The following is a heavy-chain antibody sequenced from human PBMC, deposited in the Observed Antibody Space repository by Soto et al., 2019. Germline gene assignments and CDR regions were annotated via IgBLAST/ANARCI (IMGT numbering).Heavy chain of an antibody. CDR3: AREGRIAAATDAFDI. V-gene: IGHV3-48*01. CDR1: GFTFSEYA. Sequence: GGSLRLSCAASGFTFSEYAMTWVRQAPGKGLEWVSVIGGAGSNIYYADSVKGRFTISRDNAKNSLYLQMNSLRAEDTAVYYCAREGRIAAATDAFDIWGQGTMVTVSS. CDR2: IGGAGSNI. J-gene: IGHJ3*02. D-gene: IGHD6-13*01.